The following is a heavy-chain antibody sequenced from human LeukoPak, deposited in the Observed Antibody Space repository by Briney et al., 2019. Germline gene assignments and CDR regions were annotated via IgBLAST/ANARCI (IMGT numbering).Heavy chain of an antibody. J-gene: IGHJ3*02. D-gene: IGHD2-15*01. CDR1: GYTFTSYY. Sequence: ASVKVSCKASGYTFTSYYMHWVRQAPGQGLEWMGIINPSGGSTSYAQKFQGRVTMTRDMSTSTVYIEPSSLRSEDMAVYYCARALKQVAGKVVFDICGQGTMVTVSS. CDR3: ARALKQVAGKVVFDI. CDR2: INPSGGST. V-gene: IGHV1-46*01.